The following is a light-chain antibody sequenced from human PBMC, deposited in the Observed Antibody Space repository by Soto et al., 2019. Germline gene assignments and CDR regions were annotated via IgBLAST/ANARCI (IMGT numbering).Light chain of an antibody. V-gene: IGLV2-14*01. CDR2: EVS. Sequence: QSVLTQPASVSGSPGQSITISCTGTSSDVGGYNYVSWYQQFPDKAPKLMIFEVSNRPSGVSNRFSGSKSGNTASLTFSGLQAEDEADYYCSSYAGSNTPLYVFGTGTKVTVL. CDR3: SSYAGSNTPLYV. CDR1: SSDVGGYNY. J-gene: IGLJ1*01.